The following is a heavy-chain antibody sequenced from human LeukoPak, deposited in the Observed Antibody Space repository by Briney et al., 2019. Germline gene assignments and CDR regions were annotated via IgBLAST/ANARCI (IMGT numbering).Heavy chain of an antibody. Sequence: PGGSLRLSCAASGFTFSRFGMHWVRQAPGQGLEWVAFILYDGTKKYYADSVKGRFTISRDNSRNTLSLQMSSLRAEDTAVYYCAREWDSWGQGTLVTVSS. CDR2: ILYDGTKK. J-gene: IGHJ4*02. CDR3: AREWDS. V-gene: IGHV3-30*02. CDR1: GFTFSRFG.